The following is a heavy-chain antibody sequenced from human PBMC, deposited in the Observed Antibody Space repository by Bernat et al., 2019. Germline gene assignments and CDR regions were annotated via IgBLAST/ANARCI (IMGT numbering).Heavy chain of an antibody. Sequence: QVQLQESGPGLVKPSQTLSLTCTVSGGSISSGGYYWSWIRQHPGKGLEWIGYIYYSGSTYYNPSLKSRVTISVDTSKNQFSLKLSSVTAADTAVYYCTRGVLGGGPEYDYWGQGTLVTVSS. CDR1: GGSISSGGYY. D-gene: IGHD2-15*01. CDR2: IYYSGST. CDR3: TRGVLGGGPEYDY. J-gene: IGHJ4*02. V-gene: IGHV4-31*03.